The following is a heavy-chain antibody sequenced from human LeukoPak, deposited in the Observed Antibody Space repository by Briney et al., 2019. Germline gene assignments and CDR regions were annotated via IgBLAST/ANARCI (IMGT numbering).Heavy chain of an antibody. CDR1: GFTFSSYG. V-gene: IGHV3-30*02. D-gene: IGHD3-10*01. Sequence: GGSLRLSCAASGFTFSSYGMHWVRQAPGKGLGWVAFIRYDGSNKYYADSVKGRFTISRDNSKNTLYLQMNSLRAEDTAVYYCARNLYYYPSEFDPWGQGTLVTVSS. J-gene: IGHJ5*02. CDR3: ARNLYYYPSEFDP. CDR2: IRYDGSNK.